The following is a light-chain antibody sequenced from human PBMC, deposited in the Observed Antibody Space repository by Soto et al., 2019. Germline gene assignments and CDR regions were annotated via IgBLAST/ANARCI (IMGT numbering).Light chain of an antibody. CDR2: KAS. Sequence: DIQRTQSPSTLSSSVGDRVTITCRASQSISSWLAWYQQKPGKAPKLLIYKASTLKSGVPSRFRGSGSGTEFTLTISSLKPDDFETYYCQHYNSYSEAFGQGTKVDIK. J-gene: IGKJ1*01. V-gene: IGKV1-5*03. CDR3: QHYNSYSEA. CDR1: QSISSW.